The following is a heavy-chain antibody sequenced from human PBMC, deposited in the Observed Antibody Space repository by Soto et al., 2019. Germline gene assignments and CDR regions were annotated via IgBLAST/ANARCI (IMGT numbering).Heavy chain of an antibody. J-gene: IGHJ6*02. CDR3: TTGNWRYYYGMDG. D-gene: IGHD3-3*01. V-gene: IGHV3-15*07. Sequence: GGSLRLSCAASGFTFSDTWMNWVLQAPWKGLEWVGHIKSNTDGATTDYAAPVKGRLTISRDDSKNTLYLQMSSLKTEDTAVYYCTTGNWRYYYGMDGWGQGTTVTVSS. CDR2: IKSNTDGATT. CDR1: GFTFSDTW.